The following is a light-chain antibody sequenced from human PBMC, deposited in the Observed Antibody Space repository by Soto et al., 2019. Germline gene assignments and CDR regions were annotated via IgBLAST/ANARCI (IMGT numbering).Light chain of an antibody. CDR2: DAS. J-gene: IGKJ5*01. CDR3: QQYDNLPT. V-gene: IGKV1-33*01. Sequence: IQMTQSPSSISPSXADSVTIACQASQDISNYLNWYQQKPGKAPKLLIYDASNLETGVPSRFSGSGSGTDFTFTISSLQPEDIATYYCQQYDNLPTFGQGTRLEIK. CDR1: QDISNY.